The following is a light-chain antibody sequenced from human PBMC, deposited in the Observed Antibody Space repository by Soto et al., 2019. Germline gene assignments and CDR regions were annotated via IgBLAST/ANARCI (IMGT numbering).Light chain of an antibody. V-gene: IGKV3-20*01. CDR3: QQYGSSPPWT. CDR1: QSVSSSY. Sequence: EIVLTQSPGTLSLSPGERAALSCRASQSVSSSYLAWYQQKPGQAPRLLIYGASTRDTGIPDRFSGSGSGTDFTLTISRLEPEDFVVYYCQQYGSSPPWTFGQGTKVDIK. CDR2: GAS. J-gene: IGKJ1*01.